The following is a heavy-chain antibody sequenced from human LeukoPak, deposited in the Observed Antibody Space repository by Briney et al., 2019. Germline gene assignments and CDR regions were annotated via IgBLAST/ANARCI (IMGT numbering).Heavy chain of an antibody. CDR2: ILPILGIA. J-gene: IGHJ5*02. Sequence: SVKVSCKASGGTFSSYAISWVRQAPGQGLEWMGRILPILGIANYAQKLQGRVTITADKSTSTAYMELSSLRSEDTAVYYCARFGRYNWISHWFDPWGQGTLVTVSS. CDR3: ARFGRYNWISHWFDP. V-gene: IGHV1-69*04. CDR1: GGTFSSYA. D-gene: IGHD1-20*01.